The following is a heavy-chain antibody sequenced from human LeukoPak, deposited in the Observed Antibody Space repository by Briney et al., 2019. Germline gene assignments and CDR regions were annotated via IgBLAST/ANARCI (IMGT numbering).Heavy chain of an antibody. J-gene: IGHJ6*03. V-gene: IGHV3-74*01. D-gene: IGHD3-10*01. CDR1: GFTFSSYW. Sequence: PGGSLRLSCAASGFTFSSYWMHWVRQAPGEGLVWVSRINSDGSSTSYADSVKGRFTISRDNAKNTLYLQMNSLRAEDTAVYYCARDTPQLAYYYYYMDVWGKGTTVTVSS. CDR2: INSDGSST. CDR3: ARDTPQLAYYYYYMDV.